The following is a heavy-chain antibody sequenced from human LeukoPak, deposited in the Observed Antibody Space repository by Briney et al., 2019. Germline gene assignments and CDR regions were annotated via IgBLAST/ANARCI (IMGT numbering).Heavy chain of an antibody. CDR2: ISYDGSNK. Sequence: GRSLRLSCAASGFTFSSYGMHWVRQAPGKGLEWVAVISYDGSNKYYADSVKGRFTISRDNSKNTLYLQMNSLRAEDTAVYYCARVGSAMGFWSGYYPIDYWGQGTLVTVSS. D-gene: IGHD3-3*01. CDR3: ARVGSAMGFWSGYYPIDY. J-gene: IGHJ4*02. CDR1: GFTFSSYG. V-gene: IGHV3-30*03.